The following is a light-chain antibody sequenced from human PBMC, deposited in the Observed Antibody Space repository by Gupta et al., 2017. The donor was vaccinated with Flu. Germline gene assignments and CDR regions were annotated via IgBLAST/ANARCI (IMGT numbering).Light chain of an antibody. V-gene: IGLV2-8*01. CDR2: AVT. Sequence: TSACTGTNGGVGGYNDVSWYQQHPGEAPKLIIYAVTQRPSGVPDRFSGSKAGNTASLSVSDRHAEDEADYYCSSWSGSSNVWVLRGGTKLTVL. CDR1: NGGVGGYND. CDR3: SSWSGSSNVWV. J-gene: IGLJ3*02.